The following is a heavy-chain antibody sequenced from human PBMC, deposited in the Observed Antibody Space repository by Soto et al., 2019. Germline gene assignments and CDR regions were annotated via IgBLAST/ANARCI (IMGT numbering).Heavy chain of an antibody. J-gene: IGHJ4*02. V-gene: IGHV4-30-4*01. CDR1: GGSISSGDYY. CDR2: IYYSGST. Sequence: QVQLQESGPGLVKPSQTLSLTCTVSGGSISSGDYYWSWIRQPPGKGLEWIGYIYYSGSTYYNPSLQSRVTISVNTSKNQFSLKLSSVTAADTAVYYCARGRGDYVWGSYRAQFDYWGQGTLVTVSS. CDR3: ARGRGDYVWGSYRAQFDY. D-gene: IGHD3-16*02.